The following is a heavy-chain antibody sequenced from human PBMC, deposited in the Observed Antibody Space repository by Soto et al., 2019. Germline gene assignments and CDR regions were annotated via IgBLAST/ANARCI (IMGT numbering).Heavy chain of an antibody. J-gene: IGHJ5*02. CDR3: ARETTIFGVVNWFDP. V-gene: IGHV4-30-4*01. D-gene: IGHD3-3*01. CDR2: IYYSGST. Sequence: PSETLSLTCTVSGGSISSGDYYWRWIRQPPGKGLEWIGYIYYSGSTYYNPSLKSRVTISVDTSKNQFSLKLSSVTAADTAVYYCARETTIFGVVNWFDPWGQGTLVTVSS. CDR1: GGSISSGDYY.